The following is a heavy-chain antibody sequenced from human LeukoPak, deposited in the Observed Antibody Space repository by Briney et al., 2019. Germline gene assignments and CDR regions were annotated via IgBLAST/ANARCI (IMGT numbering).Heavy chain of an antibody. D-gene: IGHD3-10*01. CDR2: IYSGGST. Sequence: GGSLRLSCAASGFTVSSNYMSWVRQAPGEGLEWVSVIYSGGSTYYADSVKGRFTISRDNSKNTLYLQMNSLRAEDTAVYYCANVLLWFGDPFYYMDVWGKGTTVTISS. J-gene: IGHJ6*03. CDR3: ANVLLWFGDPFYYMDV. V-gene: IGHV3-53*01. CDR1: GFTVSSNY.